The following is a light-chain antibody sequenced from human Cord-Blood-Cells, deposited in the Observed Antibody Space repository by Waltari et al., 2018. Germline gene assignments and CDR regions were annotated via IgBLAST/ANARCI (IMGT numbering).Light chain of an antibody. V-gene: IGKV4-1*01. CDR2: WAS. CDR3: QQYYSTPFT. Sequence: DIVMTQSPDSLAVSLGERATINCKSSQSVLYSSNNKNYLAWYQQKPGQPPKLLIYWASTRESGVPDRFSGRGSGTDFTLTISSLQAEDVAVHYCQQYYSTPFTFGPGTKVDIK. J-gene: IGKJ3*01. CDR1: QSVLYSSNNKNY.